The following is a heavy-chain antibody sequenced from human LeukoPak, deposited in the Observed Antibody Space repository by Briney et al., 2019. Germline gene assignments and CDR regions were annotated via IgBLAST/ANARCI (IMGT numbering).Heavy chain of an antibody. V-gene: IGHV4-59*01. D-gene: IGHD3-22*01. Sequence: SETLSLTCTVSGGSISSYYWSWIRQPPGKGREWIGYIYYSGSTNYNPSLKSRVTISVDTSKNQFSLKLSSVTAADTAVYYCARVADTSGYYYGLEYYFDFWGQGTLVTVSS. CDR2: IYYSGST. CDR1: GGSISSYY. CDR3: ARVADTSGYYYGLEYYFDF. J-gene: IGHJ4*02.